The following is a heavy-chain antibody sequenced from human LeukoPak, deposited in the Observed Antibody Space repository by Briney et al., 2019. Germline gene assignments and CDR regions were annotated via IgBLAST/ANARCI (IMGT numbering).Heavy chain of an antibody. J-gene: IGHJ4*02. D-gene: IGHD3-22*01. V-gene: IGHV1-18*01. Sequence: ASVKVSCKASGYTFTSYGISWVRQAPGQGLEWMGWISGYNGNKKYAQKVQGRVTMTTDTSTSTAHMELRSLRSDDTAVYYCAATPQGLEGSGYSFDYWGQGTLVTVSS. CDR1: GYTFTSYG. CDR3: AATPQGLEGSGYSFDY. CDR2: ISGYNGNK.